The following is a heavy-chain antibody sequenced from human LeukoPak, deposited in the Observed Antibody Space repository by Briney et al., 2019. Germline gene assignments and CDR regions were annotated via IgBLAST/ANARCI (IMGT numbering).Heavy chain of an antibody. CDR2: ISGSGGST. V-gene: IGHV3-23*01. CDR3: AKDRARGEFDY. CDR1: GFTFSSYW. Sequence: GGSLRLSCAASGFTFSSYWMHWVRQAPGKGLEWVSAISGSGGSTYYADSVKGRFTISRDNSKNTLYLQMNSLRAEDTAVYYCAKDRARGEFDYWGQGTLVTVSS. D-gene: IGHD3-16*01. J-gene: IGHJ4*02.